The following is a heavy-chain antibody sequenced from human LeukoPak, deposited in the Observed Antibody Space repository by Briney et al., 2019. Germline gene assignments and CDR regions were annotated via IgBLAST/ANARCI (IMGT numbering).Heavy chain of an antibody. CDR2: ISYDGSNK. J-gene: IGHJ4*02. V-gene: IGHV3-30-3*01. Sequence: XSGFXFSXYAMHWVRQAPGKGLEWVAVISYDGSNKYYADSVKGRFTISRDNSKNTLYLQMNSLRAEDTAVYYCARDVGVHRYFDYWGQGTLVTVSS. D-gene: IGHD1-1*01. CDR1: GFXFSXYA. CDR3: ARDVGVHRYFDY.